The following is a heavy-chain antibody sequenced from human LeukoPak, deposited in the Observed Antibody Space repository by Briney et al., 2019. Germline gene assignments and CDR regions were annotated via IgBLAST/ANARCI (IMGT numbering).Heavy chain of an antibody. CDR1: GFTFSNYA. D-gene: IGHD6-19*01. CDR3: AKSEVVVAGYYYYAMDV. CDR2: ISGSGGGT. J-gene: IGHJ6*02. Sequence: GGSLRLSCAASGFTFSNYAMSWVRQAPGKGLEWISGISGSGGGTYYADSVKGRFAISRDNSKDTLYLQMNSLRAEDTAVYYCAKSEVVVAGYYYYAMDVWGQGTTVTVSS. V-gene: IGHV3-23*01.